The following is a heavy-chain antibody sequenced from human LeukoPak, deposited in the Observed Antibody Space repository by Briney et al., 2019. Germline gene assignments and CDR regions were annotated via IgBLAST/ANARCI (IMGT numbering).Heavy chain of an antibody. D-gene: IGHD3/OR15-3a*01. Sequence: ASVKDSCKASGGTFSSYAISWVRQAPGQGLEWMGIINPSGGSTSYAQKFQGRVTMIRDTSTSTVYMELSSLRSEDTAVYYCARDRMEGLVSWYWFDPWGQGTLVTVSS. CDR2: INPSGGST. CDR1: GGTFSSYA. CDR3: ARDRMEGLVSWYWFDP. V-gene: IGHV1-46*01. J-gene: IGHJ5*02.